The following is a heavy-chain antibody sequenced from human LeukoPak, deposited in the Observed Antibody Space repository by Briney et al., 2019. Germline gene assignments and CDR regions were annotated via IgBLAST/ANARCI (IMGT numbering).Heavy chain of an antibody. Sequence: ASVKVSCKASGYTFTGYGISWVRQAPGQGLEWMGWINPNSGGTNYAQKFQGRVTMTRDTSISTAYMELSRLRSDDTAVYYCARTDILTGYSSAYYYYYYMDVWGKGTTVTISS. CDR1: GYTFTGYG. D-gene: IGHD3-9*01. J-gene: IGHJ6*03. CDR3: ARTDILTGYSSAYYYYYYMDV. V-gene: IGHV1-2*02. CDR2: INPNSGGT.